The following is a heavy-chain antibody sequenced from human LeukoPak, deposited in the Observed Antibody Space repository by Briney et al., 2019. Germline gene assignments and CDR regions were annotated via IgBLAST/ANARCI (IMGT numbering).Heavy chain of an antibody. Sequence: GGSLRLSCAASGFTFSDYWMHWVRQAPGKGLVGVSRINSDGRITSYADSVKGRFTISRDNAKNSLFLQMNSLRAEDTAVYYCARDRGWGEWLPLSYRGQGTLVTVSS. CDR2: INSDGRIT. J-gene: IGHJ4*02. D-gene: IGHD3-3*01. CDR3: ARDRGWGEWLPLSY. V-gene: IGHV3-74*01. CDR1: GFTFSDYW.